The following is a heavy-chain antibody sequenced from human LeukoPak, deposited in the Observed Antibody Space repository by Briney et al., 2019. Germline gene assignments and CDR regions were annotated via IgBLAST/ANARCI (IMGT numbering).Heavy chain of an antibody. J-gene: IGHJ6*03. Sequence: GGSLRLSCAASGLTLSSYSMNWVRQAPGKGLEWVSYVSSSSSTIYYADSVKGRSTISRDNAKNSLYLQMNSLRAEDTAVYYCARGRYYMDVWGKGTTVTVSS. V-gene: IGHV3-48*01. CDR2: VSSSSSTI. CDR1: GLTLSSYS. CDR3: ARGRYYMDV.